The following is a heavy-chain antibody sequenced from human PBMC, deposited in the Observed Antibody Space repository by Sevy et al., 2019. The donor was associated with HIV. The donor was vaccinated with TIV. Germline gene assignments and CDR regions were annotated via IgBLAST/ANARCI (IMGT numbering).Heavy chain of an antibody. CDR3: AREGCTKPHDY. V-gene: IGHV3-23*01. Sequence: GGSLRLSCAASGFTFSKYSMSWVRQPPGKGLEWVSTLSFGCGKINYAYSVKGRFTISRDNSKSSVYLQMNNLRPEDTAVYYCAREGCTKPHDYWGQGTLVTVSS. CDR1: GFTFSKYS. CDR2: LSFGCGKI. J-gene: IGHJ4*02. D-gene: IGHD2-8*01.